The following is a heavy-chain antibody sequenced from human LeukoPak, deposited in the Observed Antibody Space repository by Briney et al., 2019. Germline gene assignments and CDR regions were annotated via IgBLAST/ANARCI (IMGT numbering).Heavy chain of an antibody. J-gene: IGHJ4*02. CDR3: ARDRSGYSLLW. D-gene: IGHD3-3*01. V-gene: IGHV1-2*02. CDR2: INPNSGGT. CDR1: GCTFTGYY. Sequence: ASVKVSCKASGCTFTGYYMHWVRQAPGQGLEWMGWINPNSGGTNYAQKIQGRVTMTRDTSISTAYMELSRLRSDDTAVYYCARDRSGYSLLWWGQGTLVTVSS.